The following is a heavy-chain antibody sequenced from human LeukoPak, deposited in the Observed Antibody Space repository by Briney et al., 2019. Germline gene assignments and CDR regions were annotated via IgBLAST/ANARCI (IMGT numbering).Heavy chain of an antibody. J-gene: IGHJ3*02. CDR3: ASYYYDSSGYWVHAFDI. V-gene: IGHV3-48*03. Sequence: GGSLRLSCAVSGFTFSSYEMNWVRQAPGKGLEWVSYISSSGRTIYNADSVKGRFPISRDNAKNSPYLKMNSLRAEDTAVYYCASYYYDSSGYWVHAFDIWGQGTMVTVSS. D-gene: IGHD3-22*01. CDR2: ISSSGRTI. CDR1: GFTFSSYE.